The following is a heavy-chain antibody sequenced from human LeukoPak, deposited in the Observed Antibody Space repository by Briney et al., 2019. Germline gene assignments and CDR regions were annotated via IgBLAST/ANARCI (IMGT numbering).Heavy chain of an antibody. D-gene: IGHD2-2*01. CDR3: AYDGLFIVVVPANNFDY. Sequence: PGGSLRLSCAASGFTINDYHMTWIRQAPGKGLEWVSYISSTGRYINYADSVKGRFTISRDNSKNTLYLQMNSLRAEDTAVYYCAYDGLFIVVVPANNFDYWGQGTLVTVSS. CDR1: GFTINDYH. CDR2: ISSTGRYI. V-gene: IGHV3-11*03. J-gene: IGHJ4*02.